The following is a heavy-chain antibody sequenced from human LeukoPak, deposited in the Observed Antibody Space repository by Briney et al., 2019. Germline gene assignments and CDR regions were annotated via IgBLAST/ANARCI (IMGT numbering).Heavy chain of an antibody. CDR3: ARDSGDIVVVPADY. CDR2: IIPIFGTA. V-gene: IGHV1-69*05. D-gene: IGHD2-2*01. J-gene: IGHJ4*02. CDR1: GGTFSSYA. Sequence: GASVKVSCKASGGTFSSYAISWVRQAPGQGLEWMGGIIPIFGTANYAQKFQGRVTMTTDTSTSTAYMELRSLRSDDTAVYYCARDSGDIVVVPADYWGQGTLVTVSS.